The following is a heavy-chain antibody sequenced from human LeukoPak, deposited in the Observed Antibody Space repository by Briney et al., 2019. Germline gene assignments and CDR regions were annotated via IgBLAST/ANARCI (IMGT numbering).Heavy chain of an antibody. CDR2: ISGSGTGT. D-gene: IGHD5-12*01. CDR1: GPALTVCA. J-gene: IGHJ4*02. V-gene: IGHV3-23*01. Sequence: GGSLRLSCAATGPALTVCAMNWGGQAPGKGLEWVSGISGSGTGTYYADSVKGRFTISRDNSKNMLYLQMNSLYAEDTAVFYCARGGGYSGYLFYFDSWGQGTLVSVSS. CDR3: ARGGGYSGYLFYFDS.